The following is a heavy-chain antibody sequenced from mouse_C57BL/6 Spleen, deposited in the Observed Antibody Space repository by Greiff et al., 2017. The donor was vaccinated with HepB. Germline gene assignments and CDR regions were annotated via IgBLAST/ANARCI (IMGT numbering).Heavy chain of an antibody. CDR2: IDPSDSYT. CDR1: GYTFTSYW. J-gene: IGHJ4*01. D-gene: IGHD4-1*01. Sequence: QLQQSGAELVKPGASVKLSCKASGYTFTSYWMQWVKQRPGQGLEWIGEIDPSDSYTNYNQKFKGKATLTVDTSSSTAYMQLSSLTSEDSAVYYCARRANWDAMDYWGQGTSVTVSS. V-gene: IGHV1-50*01. CDR3: ARRANWDAMDY.